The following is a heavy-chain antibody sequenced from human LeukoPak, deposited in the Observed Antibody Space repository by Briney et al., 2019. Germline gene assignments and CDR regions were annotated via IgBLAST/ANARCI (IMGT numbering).Heavy chain of an antibody. CDR1: GYSFTSYW. J-gene: IGHJ4*02. CDR3: ARSRSARGYLIS. Sequence: GASLKISCKGSGYSFTSYWIGWVRQMPGKGLELMGIIYPGDSDTRYSTSLQGQVTISADKSISTAYLQWSSLKASDTAMYYCARSRSARGYLISWGQATLVTVSS. D-gene: IGHD1-1*01. V-gene: IGHV5-51*01. CDR2: IYPGDSDT.